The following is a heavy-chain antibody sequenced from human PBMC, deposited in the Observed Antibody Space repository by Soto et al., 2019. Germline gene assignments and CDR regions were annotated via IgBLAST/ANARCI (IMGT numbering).Heavy chain of an antibody. Sequence: SETLSLTCAVSGYSISSGYYWGWIQQPPGKGLEWIGSIYHSGSTYYNPSLKSRVTISVDTSKNQFSLKLSSVTAADTAVYYCASYSDSSSSDYYFDYWGQGTLVTVSS. CDR2: IYHSGST. V-gene: IGHV4-38-2*01. J-gene: IGHJ4*02. CDR3: ASYSDSSSSDYYFDY. CDR1: GYSISSGYY. D-gene: IGHD6-6*01.